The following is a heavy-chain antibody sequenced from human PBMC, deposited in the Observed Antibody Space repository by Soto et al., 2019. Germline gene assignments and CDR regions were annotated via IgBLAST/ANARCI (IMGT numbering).Heavy chain of an antibody. CDR1: GGSFSGYY. Sequence: PSETLSLTCAVYGGSFSGYYWSWIRQPPGKGLEWIGEINHSGSTNYNPSLKSRVTISVDTSKNQFSLKLSSVTAADTAVYYCARVGYSYGGLDYWGQGTLVTVSS. CDR3: ARVGYSYGGLDY. V-gene: IGHV4-34*01. D-gene: IGHD5-18*01. J-gene: IGHJ4*02. CDR2: INHSGST.